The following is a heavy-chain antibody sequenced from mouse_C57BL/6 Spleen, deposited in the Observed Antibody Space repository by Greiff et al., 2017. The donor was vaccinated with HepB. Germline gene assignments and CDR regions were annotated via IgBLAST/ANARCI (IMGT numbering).Heavy chain of an antibody. Sequence: QVQLQQSGAELVRPGASVTLSCKASGYTFTDYEKHWVKQTPVHGLEWIGAIDPETGGTAYNQKFKGKAILTADKSSSTAYMELRSLTSEDSAVYYCTRYPPSYDYDGDYWGQGTTLTVSS. J-gene: IGHJ2*01. CDR3: TRYPPSYDYDGDY. D-gene: IGHD2-4*01. CDR1: GYTFTDYE. CDR2: IDPETGGT. V-gene: IGHV1-15*01.